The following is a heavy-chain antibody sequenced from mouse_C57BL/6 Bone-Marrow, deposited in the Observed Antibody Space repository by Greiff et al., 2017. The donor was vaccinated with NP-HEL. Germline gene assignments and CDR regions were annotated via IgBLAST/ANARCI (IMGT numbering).Heavy chain of an antibody. D-gene: IGHD2-4*01. CDR2: ISDGGSYT. Sequence: DVHLVESGGGLVKPGGSLKLSCAASGFTFSSYAMSWVRQTPEKRLEWVATISDGGSYTYYPDNVKGRFTISRDNAKNNLYLQMSHLKSEDTAMYYCARFYDYEPFAYWGQGTLVTVSA. CDR3: ARFYDYEPFAY. J-gene: IGHJ3*01. CDR1: GFTFSSYA. V-gene: IGHV5-4*01.